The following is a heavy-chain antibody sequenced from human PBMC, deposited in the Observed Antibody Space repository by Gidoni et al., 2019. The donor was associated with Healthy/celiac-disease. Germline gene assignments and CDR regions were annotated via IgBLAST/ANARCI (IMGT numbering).Heavy chain of an antibody. V-gene: IGHV4-39*01. CDR3: ARWGIAVAGTFGGFDY. Sequence: QLQLQESGPGLVKPSETLSLTCTVSGGSISSSSYYWGWIRQPPGKGLEWIGSIYYSGSTYYNPSLKSRVTISVDTSKNQFSLKLSSVTAADTAVYYCARWGIAVAGTFGGFDYWGQGTLVTVSS. CDR1: GGSISSSSYY. D-gene: IGHD6-19*01. J-gene: IGHJ4*02. CDR2: IYYSGST.